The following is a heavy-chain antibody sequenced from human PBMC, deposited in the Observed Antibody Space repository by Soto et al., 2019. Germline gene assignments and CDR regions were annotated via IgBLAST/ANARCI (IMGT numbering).Heavy chain of an antibody. J-gene: IGHJ6*01. D-gene: IGHD2-21*01. Sequence: SSTXSLTGTFSVCCSINSYYFWCWVRQPPGMVLEWIGSIYYSGTTYYNPSLKSRVTIASETSKNQLSLRLNSVAAADTAVYYCASGPRSIGDDMEVCGQGTTVNVYS. CDR1: VCCSINSYYF. V-gene: IGHV4-39*01. CDR3: ASGPRSIGDDMEV. CDR2: IYYSGTT.